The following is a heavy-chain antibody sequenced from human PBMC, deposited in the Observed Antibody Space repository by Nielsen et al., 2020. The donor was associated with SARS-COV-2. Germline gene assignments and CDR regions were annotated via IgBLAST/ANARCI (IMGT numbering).Heavy chain of an antibody. CDR3: AKNPRVEAGWVYFDY. Sequence: GESLKISCAASEFTFNNYAMSWVRQAPGKGLEWVSTISGGGESTRYADSVKSRFTISRDNSKNTLYLQMNSLRAEDTAVYFCAKNPRVEAGWVYFDYWGQGTLVTVSS. D-gene: IGHD1-26*01. J-gene: IGHJ4*02. CDR2: ISGGGEST. CDR1: EFTFNNYA. V-gene: IGHV3-23*01.